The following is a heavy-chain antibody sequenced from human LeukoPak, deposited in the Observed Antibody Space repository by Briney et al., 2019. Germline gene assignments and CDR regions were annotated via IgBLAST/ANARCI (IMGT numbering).Heavy chain of an antibody. CDR2: ISAYNGNT. Sequence: GASVKVSCKASGYTFISYGISWVRQAPGQGLEWMGWISAYNGNTNYAQKLQGRVTMTTDTSTSTAYMELRSLRSDDTAVYYCARAMTGISGTTSVGHFDYWGQGTLVTVSS. CDR3: ARAMTGISGTTSVGHFDY. V-gene: IGHV1-18*01. D-gene: IGHD1-7*01. J-gene: IGHJ4*02. CDR1: GYTFISYG.